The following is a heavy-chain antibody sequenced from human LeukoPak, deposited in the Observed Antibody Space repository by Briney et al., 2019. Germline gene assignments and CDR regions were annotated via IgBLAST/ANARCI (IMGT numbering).Heavy chain of an antibody. Sequence: QPGGSLRLSCAASGFTFDDYAMHWVRQAPGKGLEWVSGISWNSGSIGYADSVKGRFTISRDNAKNSLYLQMNSLRAEDTALYYCAKGATYYYDSSGYSYWGQGTLVTVSS. V-gene: IGHV3-9*01. J-gene: IGHJ4*02. CDR2: ISWNSGSI. D-gene: IGHD3-22*01. CDR3: AKGATYYYDSSGYSY. CDR1: GFTFDDYA.